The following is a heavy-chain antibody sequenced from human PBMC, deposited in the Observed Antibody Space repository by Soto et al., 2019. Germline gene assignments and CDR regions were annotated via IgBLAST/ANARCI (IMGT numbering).Heavy chain of an antibody. V-gene: IGHV3-21*01. J-gene: IGHJ5*02. CDR2: ISSSSSYI. CDR1: GFTFSSYS. CDR3: ARVRGIIGWFDP. D-gene: IGHD3-10*01. Sequence: GVSLRLSCAASGFTFSSYSMNWVRQAPGKGLEWVSSISSSSSYIYYADSVKGRFTISRDNAKNSLYLQMNSLRAEDTAVYYCARVRGIIGWFDPWGQGTLVTVSS.